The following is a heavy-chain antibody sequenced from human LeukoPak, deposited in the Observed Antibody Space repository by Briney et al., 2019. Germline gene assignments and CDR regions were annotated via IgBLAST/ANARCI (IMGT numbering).Heavy chain of an antibody. J-gene: IGHJ4*02. D-gene: IGHD1-26*01. V-gene: IGHV3-30-3*01. CDR3: ARDGTIPFDY. CDR2: ISYDGSNK. Sequence: PGGSLRLPCAASGFTFSSYAMHWVRQAPGKGLEWVAVISYDGSNKYYADSVKGRFTISRDNSKNTLYLQMNSLRAEDTAVYYCARDGTIPFDYWGQGTLVTVSS. CDR1: GFTFSSYA.